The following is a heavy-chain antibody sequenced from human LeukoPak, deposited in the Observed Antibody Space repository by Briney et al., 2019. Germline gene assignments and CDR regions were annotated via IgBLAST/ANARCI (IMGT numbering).Heavy chain of an antibody. CDR3: TLMTTTTTRAFAI. Sequence: PSETLSLTCAVSGGSISVVGYSWSWIRPPPGKGLGWTGYIYYSRSTYYNPSLKRRVTMSLDRSQNQFSLKLNPVTAADTAVYYCTLMTTTTTRAFAIWGQGTMVTVSS. CDR2: IYYSRST. J-gene: IGHJ3*02. V-gene: IGHV4-30-2*01. CDR1: GGSISVVGYS. D-gene: IGHD4-17*01.